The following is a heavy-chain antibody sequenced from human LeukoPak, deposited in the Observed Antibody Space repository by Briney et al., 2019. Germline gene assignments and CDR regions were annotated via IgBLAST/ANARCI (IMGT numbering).Heavy chain of an antibody. CDR2: INPNIGAT. D-gene: IGHD1-14*01. Sequence: ASVKVSCKASGYTFTDYYIHWVRRAPGQGLEWMGWINPNIGATNYAQKFQGRVTMTRDTSIVTAYMELGRLGSDDTAVYYCAINQVDGTGIFDPWGQGTLVTVSS. CDR1: GYTFTDYY. V-gene: IGHV1-2*02. J-gene: IGHJ5*02. CDR3: AINQVDGTGIFDP.